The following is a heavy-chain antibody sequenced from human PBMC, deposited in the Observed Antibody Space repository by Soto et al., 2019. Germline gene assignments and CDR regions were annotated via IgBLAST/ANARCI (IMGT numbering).Heavy chain of an antibody. V-gene: IGHV1-69*02. CDR1: GVTFSSNT. CDR3: ARAISSGGRFSGMDV. J-gene: IGHJ6*02. Sequence: QVRLVQSGAEVKKPGSSVRISCKASGVTFSSNTLSWVRQAPGQGLEWMGRITPVLDMADYEQKFQDRLTITADKSTTTVYMELGSLRSEDTAIYYCARAISSGGRFSGMDVWGQGTTVTVSS. CDR2: ITPVLDMA. D-gene: IGHD3-16*01.